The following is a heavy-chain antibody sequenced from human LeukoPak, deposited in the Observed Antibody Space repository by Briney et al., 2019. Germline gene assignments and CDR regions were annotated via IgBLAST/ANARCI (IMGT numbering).Heavy chain of an antibody. D-gene: IGHD1-26*01. CDR1: GFTFSSST. J-gene: IGHJ4*02. V-gene: IGHV3-23*01. Sequence: GGSLRLSCTASGFTFSSSTMSWVRQAPGKRPEWVSGILNNDIGGNAYYADAVKGRFTISRDDSKSTLYLEMNSLRAEDTAMYYCVKEIKYVGATYLHSWGQGTLVTVSS. CDR3: VKEIKYVGATYLHS. CDR2: ILNNDIGGNA.